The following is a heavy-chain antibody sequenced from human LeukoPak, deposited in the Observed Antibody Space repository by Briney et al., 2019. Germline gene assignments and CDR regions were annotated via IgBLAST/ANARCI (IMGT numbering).Heavy chain of an antibody. J-gene: IGHJ4*02. CDR1: GLTFTKYW. D-gene: IGHD2/OR15-2a*01. CDR3: ATGLGFYYDY. Sequence: PGGSLRLSCAASGLTFTKYWMHWVRQAPGKGLMWVSRVDFDGTGTTYADSVRGRFTISRDNAKNTVCLQMNSLRAEDTAVYFCATGLGFYYDYWGRGTLVTVSS. CDR2: VDFDGTGT. V-gene: IGHV3-74*03.